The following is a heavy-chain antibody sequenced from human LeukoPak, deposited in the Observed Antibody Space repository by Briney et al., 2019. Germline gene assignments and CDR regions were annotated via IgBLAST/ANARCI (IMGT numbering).Heavy chain of an antibody. D-gene: IGHD5-18*01. CDR3: AKPKYSYYYTAESFDY. V-gene: IGHV3-43*02. CDR1: RFTFDDYA. CDR2: IIGDGGTT. J-gene: IGHJ4*02. Sequence: PGGSLRLSCAASRFTFDDYAMHWVRQAPGKGLEWVSLIIGDGGTTYYADSVKGRFTISRDNSKDSLYLQMNSLRTEDTALYYCAKPKYSYYYTAESFDYWGQGTLVTVSS.